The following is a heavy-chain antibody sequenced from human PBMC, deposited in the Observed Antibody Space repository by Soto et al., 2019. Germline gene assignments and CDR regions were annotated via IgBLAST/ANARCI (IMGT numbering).Heavy chain of an antibody. Sequence: SETLSLTCAVSGGSISSGGYSWSWIRQPPGKGLEWIGYIYHSGSTYYNPSLKSRVTISVDRSKNQFSLKLSSVTAADTAVYYCARGGVTTVPNFDYWGQGALVTVSS. CDR2: IYHSGST. J-gene: IGHJ4*02. CDR3: ARGGVTTVPNFDY. V-gene: IGHV4-30-2*01. D-gene: IGHD4-17*01. CDR1: GGSISSGGYS.